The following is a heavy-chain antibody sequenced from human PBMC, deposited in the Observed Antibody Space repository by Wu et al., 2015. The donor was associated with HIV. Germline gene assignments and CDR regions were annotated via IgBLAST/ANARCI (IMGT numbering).Heavy chain of an antibody. D-gene: IGHD2-2*02. J-gene: IGHJ1*01. V-gene: IGHV1-69*12. Sequence: QVQLVQSGAEVKKPGSSVKVSCKASGGTFSSYAINWVRQAPGQGLEWMGGIIPMFGTANYAQKFQGRVTITADESTSTAYMELSSLRSEDTAVYYCARDVEGDCSSTSCYTEYFQHWGQGTRGHRLL. CDR3: ARDVEGDCSSTSCYTEYFQH. CDR2: IIPMFGTA. CDR1: GGTFSSYA.